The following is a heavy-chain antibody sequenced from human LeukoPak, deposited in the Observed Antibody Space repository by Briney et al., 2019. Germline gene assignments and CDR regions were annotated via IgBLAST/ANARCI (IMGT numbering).Heavy chain of an antibody. CDR3: ARSDSYTWSDP. V-gene: IGHV1-2*02. Sequence: GASVKVSCKASGYTFTDYYIHWMRQAPGQGLEWIGWINPDSGGTSYAQKFQGRVTMTRDTSISTVYVELSRLRSDDTAVYYCARSDSYTWSDPWGQGTLVTVSS. D-gene: IGHD2-15*01. CDR2: INPDSGGT. CDR1: GYTFTDYY. J-gene: IGHJ5*02.